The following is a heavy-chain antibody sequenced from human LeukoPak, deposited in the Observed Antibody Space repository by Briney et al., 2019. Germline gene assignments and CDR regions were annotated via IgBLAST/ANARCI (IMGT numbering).Heavy chain of an antibody. J-gene: IGHJ4*02. Sequence: SETLSLTCSVSGASISSYHWSWIRQPAGKGLEWIGRIYTSGSINYNPSLKSRVTMSTDTFKNQLSLKLSSVTAADTAVYYCAGAKGSNFDYWGQGTLVTVSS. CDR1: GASISSYH. V-gene: IGHV4-4*07. CDR3: AGAKGSNFDY. CDR2: IYTSGSI.